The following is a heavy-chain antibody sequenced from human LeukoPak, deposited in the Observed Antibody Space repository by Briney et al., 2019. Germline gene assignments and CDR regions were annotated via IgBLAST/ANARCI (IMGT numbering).Heavy chain of an antibody. CDR1: GGSISSYY. CDR3: ARGATQGNLRGYCSGGSCQKGPHYYYGMDV. J-gene: IGHJ6*02. D-gene: IGHD2-15*01. CDR2: IYTSGST. V-gene: IGHV4-4*07. Sequence: SETLSLTCTVSGGSISSYYWSWIRQPAGKGLEWIGRIYTSGSTNYNPSLKSRVTMSVDTSKNQFSLKLSSVTAADTAVYYCARGATQGNLRGYCSGGSCQKGPHYYYGMDVWGQGTTVTVSS.